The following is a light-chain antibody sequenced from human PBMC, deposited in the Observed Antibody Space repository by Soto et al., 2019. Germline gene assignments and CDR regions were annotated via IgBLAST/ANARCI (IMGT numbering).Light chain of an antibody. V-gene: IGLV1-44*01. CDR1: SSNIGSNT. J-gene: IGLJ3*02. CDR2: SNN. Sequence: QSVLTQPPSASGTPGQRVTISCSGSSSNIGSNTVNWYQQLPGTAPKLLIYSNNQWPSGVPDRFSGSKSGTSASLAISGLQSEDEADYYCAAWDDSLSGPVFGGGTKLTVL. CDR3: AAWDDSLSGPV.